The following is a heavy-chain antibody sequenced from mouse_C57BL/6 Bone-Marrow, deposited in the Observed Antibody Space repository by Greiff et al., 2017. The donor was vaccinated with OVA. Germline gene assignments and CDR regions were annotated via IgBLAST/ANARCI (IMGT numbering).Heavy chain of an antibody. J-gene: IGHJ3*01. CDR3: AREGQLRPFAY. D-gene: IGHD3-2*02. V-gene: IGHV1-50*01. Sequence: QVQLQQPGAELVKPGASVKLSCKASGYTFTSYWMQWVKQRPGQGLEWIGEIDPSDSYTNYNQKFKGKATLTVDTSSSTAYMQLSSLTSEDSAVYYCAREGQLRPFAYWGQGTLVTVS. CDR1: GYTFTSYW. CDR2: IDPSDSYT.